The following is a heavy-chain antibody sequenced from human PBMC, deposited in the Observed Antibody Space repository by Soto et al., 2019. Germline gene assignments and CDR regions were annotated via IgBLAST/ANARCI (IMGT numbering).Heavy chain of an antibody. V-gene: IGHV1-2*04. D-gene: IGHD3-9*01. CDR3: AREDDILTGLFDY. CDR1: GYTFTGYY. J-gene: IGHJ4*02. Sequence: ASVKVSCKASGYTFTGYYMHWVRQAPGQGLEWMGWINPNSGGTNYAQKFQGWVTMTRDTSISTAYMELSRLRSDDTAVYYCAREDDILTGLFDYWGQGTLVTVSS. CDR2: INPNSGGT.